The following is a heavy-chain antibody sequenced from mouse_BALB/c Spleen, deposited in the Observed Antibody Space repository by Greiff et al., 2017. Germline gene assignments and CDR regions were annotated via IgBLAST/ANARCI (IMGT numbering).Heavy chain of an antibody. J-gene: IGHJ4*01. CDR3: ARRGEKNDGNDYAMDD. Sequence: EVQGVESGGGLVKPGGSLTLSCAASGFTFSSYAMSWVRQPPEKRLEWVASISSGGSTYYPDSVKGRVTISSNNARNNLYLQMSRLRSEDTAMYYGARRGEKNDGNDYAMDDWGQGTSVTVAS. D-gene: IGHD2-1*01. CDR1: GFTFSSYA. CDR2: ISSGGST. V-gene: IGHV5-6-5*01.